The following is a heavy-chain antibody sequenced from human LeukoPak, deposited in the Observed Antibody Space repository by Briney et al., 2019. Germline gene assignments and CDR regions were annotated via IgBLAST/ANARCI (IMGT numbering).Heavy chain of an antibody. CDR3: ARGGPPAYYDFWSGYWEVNYYMDV. CDR2: INPNSGGT. V-gene: IGHV1-2*02. J-gene: IGHJ6*03. CDR1: GYTFTGYY. Sequence: GASVKVSCKASGYTFTGYYMHWVRQAPGQGLEWMGWINPNSGGTNYAQKFQGRVTMTRDTSISTAYMELSRLRSDDTAVYYCARGGPPAYYDFWSGYWEVNYYMDVWGKGTTVTVSS. D-gene: IGHD3-3*01.